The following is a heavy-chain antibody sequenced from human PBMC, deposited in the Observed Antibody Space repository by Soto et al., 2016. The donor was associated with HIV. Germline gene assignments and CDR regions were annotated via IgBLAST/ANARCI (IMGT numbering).Heavy chain of an antibody. J-gene: IGHJ2*01. CDR2: IYYTGST. CDR1: GDSISSRNYY. Sequence: QLQLQESGPGPVKPSETLSLTCTVSGDSISSRNYYWGWIRQPPGKGLEWIGSIYYTGSTYDNPSLKSRVTISVDTSKNQFSLKLSSVTAADTAVYYCVRRTIVIIPRHWYFDLVGPGHPGHCLI. D-gene: IGHD3-10*01. CDR3: VRRTIVIIPRHWYFDL. V-gene: IGHV4-39*01.